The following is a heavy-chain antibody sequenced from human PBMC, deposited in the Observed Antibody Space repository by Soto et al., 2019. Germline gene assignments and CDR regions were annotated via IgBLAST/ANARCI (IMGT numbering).Heavy chain of an antibody. CDR2: INHSGST. CDR3: RLYQPLLPTPYYFDY. CDR1: GGSFSGYY. Sequence: SETLSLTCAVYGGSFSGYYWSWIRQPPGKGLEWIGEINHSGSTNYNPSLKSRVTISVDTSKNQFSLKLSSVTAADTAVYYCRLYQPLLPTPYYFDYWGQGTLVTVSS. D-gene: IGHD2-2*01. J-gene: IGHJ4*02. V-gene: IGHV4-34*01.